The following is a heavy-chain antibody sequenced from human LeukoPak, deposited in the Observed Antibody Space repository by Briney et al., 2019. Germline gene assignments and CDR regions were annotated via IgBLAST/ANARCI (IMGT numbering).Heavy chain of an antibody. CDR3: AGGGSYFYDYYMDV. V-gene: IGHV4-4*07. D-gene: IGHD1-26*01. CDR1: GGSISSSY. Sequence: PSETLSLTCTVSGGSISSSYWSWIRQPAGKGLEWIGRIYTSGSSNYNPSLKSRITMSVDTSKSEFSLKLTSVTAADTAVYYCAGGGSYFYDYYMDVWGKGATVTVSS. J-gene: IGHJ6*03. CDR2: IYTSGSS.